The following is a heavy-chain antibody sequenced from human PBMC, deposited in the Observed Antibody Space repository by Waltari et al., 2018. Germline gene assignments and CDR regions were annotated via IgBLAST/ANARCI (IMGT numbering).Heavy chain of an antibody. CDR2: LYPDGSST. D-gene: IGHD1-1*01. Sequence: EVQLVESGGGLVQPGGSLRLSCAASGFTFSNFWMPWVRQAPGKGLVWVSVLYPDGSSTNYADSVKGRFTVSRDNAKNTLYLQMSSLRVEDTAVYYCARTLGSTRTSMWGQGTLVTVSS. J-gene: IGHJ4*02. CDR1: GFTFSNFW. V-gene: IGHV3-74*01. CDR3: ARTLGSTRTSM.